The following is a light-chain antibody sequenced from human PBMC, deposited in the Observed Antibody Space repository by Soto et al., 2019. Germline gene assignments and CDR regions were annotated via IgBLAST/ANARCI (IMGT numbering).Light chain of an antibody. CDR1: QSISSW. CDR2: DAS. V-gene: IGKV1-5*01. CDR3: QQYNSYSRT. Sequence: DIQLTQSHSTMSASVGDRVTSTCRARQSISSWLVCYQQKPGKAPKILIHDASSLKSGVTSRFSGSGSGTEFTLTISSLQPDDFATYYCQQYNSYSRTFGQGTKVDIK. J-gene: IGKJ1*01.